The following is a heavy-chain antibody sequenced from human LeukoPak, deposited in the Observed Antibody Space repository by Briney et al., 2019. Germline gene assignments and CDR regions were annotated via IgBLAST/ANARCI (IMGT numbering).Heavy chain of an antibody. V-gene: IGHV4-61*02. CDR2: IYSTGST. D-gene: IGHD2-2*01. CDR3: ARTIGYCSSTSCYIQNQDYFDY. Sequence: PSETLSHTCTVSGGSISSGSYYWSWIRQPAGKGLEWIGRIYSTGSTNYNPSLKSRVTISVDTSKNQFSLKLSSVTAADTAVYYCARTIGYCSSTSCYIQNQDYFDYWGQGTLVTVSS. J-gene: IGHJ4*02. CDR1: GGSISSGSYY.